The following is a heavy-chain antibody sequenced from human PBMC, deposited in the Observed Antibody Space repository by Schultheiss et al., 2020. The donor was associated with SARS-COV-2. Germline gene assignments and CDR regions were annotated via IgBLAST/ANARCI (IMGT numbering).Heavy chain of an antibody. D-gene: IGHD3-10*01. V-gene: IGHV3-33*01. Sequence: GGSLRLSCAASGFTFSSYGMHWVRQAPGKGLEWVAVIWYDGSNKYYADSVKGRFTISRDNSKNTLYLQMNSLRAEDTAVYYCAREGGYGSGSYFVYWGQGTLVTVS. J-gene: IGHJ4*02. CDR1: GFTFSSYG. CDR3: AREGGYGSGSYFVY. CDR2: IWYDGSNK.